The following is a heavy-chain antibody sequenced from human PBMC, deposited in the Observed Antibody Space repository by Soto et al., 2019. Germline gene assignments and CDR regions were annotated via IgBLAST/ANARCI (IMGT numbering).Heavy chain of an antibody. D-gene: IGHD5-12*01. CDR2: ISGSGNTI. J-gene: IGHJ4*02. Sequence: VGSLRLSCVASGFSVSDSYITWIRQAPGKGLEWISHISGSGNTIYYADSVKGRFTISRDNAKDSIDLQMSSLIGDDTALYYCARATYSGFGLDYWGQGTLVTVSS. CDR3: ARATYSGFGLDY. CDR1: GFSVSDSY. V-gene: IGHV3-11*01.